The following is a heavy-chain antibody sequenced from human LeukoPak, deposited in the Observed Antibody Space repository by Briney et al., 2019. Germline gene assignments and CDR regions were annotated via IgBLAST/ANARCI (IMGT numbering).Heavy chain of an antibody. V-gene: IGHV4-34*01. Sequence: PSETLSLTCAAYGGSFSGYYWSWIRQPPGKGLEWIGEINHSGSTNYNPSLKSRVTISVDTSKNQFSLKLSSVTAADTAVYYCARGSGTVYFDYWGQGTLVTVSS. J-gene: IGHJ4*02. D-gene: IGHD1-1*01. CDR3: ARGSGTVYFDY. CDR2: INHSGST. CDR1: GGSFSGYY.